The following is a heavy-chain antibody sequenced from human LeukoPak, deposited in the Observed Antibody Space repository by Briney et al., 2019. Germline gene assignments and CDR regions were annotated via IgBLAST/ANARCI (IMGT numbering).Heavy chain of an antibody. CDR3: ARDLPSGNHQRFYFDY. CDR1: GYSFTGYY. D-gene: IGHD1-14*01. V-gene: IGHV1-2*02. CDR2: INPNRGDT. J-gene: IGHJ4*02. Sequence: ASVKVSCKVSGYSFTGYYIHWVRHAPGQGFEWMGWINPNRGDTNYAQKFQGRVTLTKDTSISTAFMELYSLRSDDTAVYYCARDLPSGNHQRFYFDYWGRGTLITVSS.